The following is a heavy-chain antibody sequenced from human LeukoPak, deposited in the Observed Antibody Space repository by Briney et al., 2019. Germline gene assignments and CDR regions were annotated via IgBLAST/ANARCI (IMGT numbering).Heavy chain of an antibody. V-gene: IGHV3-53*01. J-gene: IGHJ6*02. Sequence: GGSLRLSCAASGFRFSSYAMNWIRQAPGKGLEWVSVIYSGGSTYYADSVKGRFTISRDNSKNTLYLQMNSLRAEDTAVYYCAREVHSSGWEDESLYYYGMDVWGQGTTVTVSS. CDR3: AREVHSSGWEDESLYYYGMDV. CDR2: IYSGGST. D-gene: IGHD6-19*01. CDR1: GFRFSSYA.